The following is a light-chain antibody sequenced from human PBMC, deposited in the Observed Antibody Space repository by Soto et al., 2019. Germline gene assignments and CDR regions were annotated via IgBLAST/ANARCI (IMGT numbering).Light chain of an antibody. J-gene: IGKJ1*01. CDR3: MQALQTPPT. CDR2: LGS. Sequence: DIVMTQSPLSLPVIPGEPASISCRSSQSLLHSNGYNYLDWYLQKPGQSPQLLIYLGSNRASGVPDRFSGSGSGTDFRLKISRVEAEDVGVYYCMQALQTPPTFGQGTKVEIK. CDR1: QSLLHSNGYNY. V-gene: IGKV2-28*01.